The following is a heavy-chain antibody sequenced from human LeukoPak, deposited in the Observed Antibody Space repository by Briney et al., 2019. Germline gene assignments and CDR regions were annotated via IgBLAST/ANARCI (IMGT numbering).Heavy chain of an antibody. CDR3: ARGIFYYDSSGYYSWAFDY. Sequence: SETLSLTCAVYGGSFSGYHWSWIRQPPGKGLEWIGEINHSGSTNYNPSLKSRVTISVDTSKNQFSLKLSSVTAADTAVYYCARGIFYYDSSGYYSWAFDYWGQGTLVTVSS. V-gene: IGHV4-34*01. D-gene: IGHD3-22*01. CDR2: INHSGST. CDR1: GGSFSGYH. J-gene: IGHJ4*02.